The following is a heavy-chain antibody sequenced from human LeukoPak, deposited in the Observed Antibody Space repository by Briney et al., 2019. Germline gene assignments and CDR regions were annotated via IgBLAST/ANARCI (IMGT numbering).Heavy chain of an antibody. J-gene: IGHJ6*03. D-gene: IGHD5-12*01. CDR1: GYTFTSYD. CDR2: MNPNSGNT. Sequence: ASVKVSCKASGYTFTSYDINWVRQATGQGLEWMGWMNPNSGNTGCAQKFQGRVTMTRNTSISTAYMELSSLRSEDTAVYYCARRLTGYSGYARYYYMDVWGKGTTVTISS. CDR3: ARRLTGYSGYARYYYMDV. V-gene: IGHV1-8*01.